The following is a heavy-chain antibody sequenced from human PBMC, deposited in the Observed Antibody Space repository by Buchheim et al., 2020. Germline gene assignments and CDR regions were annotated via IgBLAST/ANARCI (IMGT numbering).Heavy chain of an antibody. CDR2: MNPNSGNT. J-gene: IGHJ5*02. CDR1: GYTFTSYY. V-gene: IGHV1-8*02. D-gene: IGHD3-10*01. CDR3: ARVGVMERLWFGELLYEYPNWFDP. Sequence: QVQLVQSGAEVKKPGASVKVSCKASGYTFTSYYMHWVRQAPGQGLEWMGWMNPNSGNTGYAQKFQGRVTMTRNTSISTAYMELSSLRSEDTAVYYCARVGVMERLWFGELLYEYPNWFDPWGQGTL.